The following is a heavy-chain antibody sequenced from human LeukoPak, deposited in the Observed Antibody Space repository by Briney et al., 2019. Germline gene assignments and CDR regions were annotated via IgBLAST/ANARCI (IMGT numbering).Heavy chain of an antibody. D-gene: IGHD6-13*01. Sequence: GGSLRLSCAASGFTFSSYWMSWVRQAPGKGLEWVANIRQVGSDTYYVDSVRGRFTISRDNAQNSLYLQMNSLRAEDTAVYYCARERIAAAGSFDYWGQGTLVTVSS. CDR3: ARERIAAAGSFDY. V-gene: IGHV3-7*01. J-gene: IGHJ4*02. CDR2: IRQVGSDT. CDR1: GFTFSSYW.